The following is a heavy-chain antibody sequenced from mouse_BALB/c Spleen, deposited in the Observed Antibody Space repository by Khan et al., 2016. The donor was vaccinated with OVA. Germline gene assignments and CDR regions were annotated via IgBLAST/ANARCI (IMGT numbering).Heavy chain of an antibody. CDR2: IFPGTGTT. D-gene: IGHD2-1*01. CDR1: GYTFTSYW. J-gene: IGHJ3*01. V-gene: IGHV1S132*01. CDR3: ARGYFGNYEFAY. Sequence: QVQLKESGAELVKPGASVKLSCKTSGYTFTSYWIQWVKQRPGQGLGWIGQIFPGTGTTYYNENFKGKATLTIDTSSTNAYMQLSSLTSEDCAVYFCARGYFGNYEFAYWGQGTLVTVSA.